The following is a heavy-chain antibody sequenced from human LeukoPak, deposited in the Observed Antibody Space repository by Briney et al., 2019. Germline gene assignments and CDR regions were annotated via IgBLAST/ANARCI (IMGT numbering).Heavy chain of an antibody. CDR1: GGTFSSYA. V-gene: IGHV1-69*04. Sequence: ASVKVSCKASGGTFSSYAISWVRQAPRQGLEWMGRIIPILGIANYAQKFQGRVTITADKSTSTAYMELSSLRSEDTAVYYCARVGSSGSASWGQGTLVTVSS. CDR3: ARVGSSGSAS. CDR2: IIPILGIA. D-gene: IGHD6-19*01. J-gene: IGHJ4*02.